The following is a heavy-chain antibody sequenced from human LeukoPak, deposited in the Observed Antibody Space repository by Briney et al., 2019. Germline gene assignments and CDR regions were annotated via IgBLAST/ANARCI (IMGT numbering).Heavy chain of an antibody. D-gene: IGHD3-22*01. V-gene: IGHV1-69*04. Sequence: SVKVSCKASGGTFSSYAISWVRQAPGQGLEWMGGIIPILGIANYAQKFQGRVTITADKSTSTAYMELSSLRSEDTAVYYCASLTYYYDSSGYPTDYWGQGTLVTVSS. CDR3: ASLTYYYDSSGYPTDY. CDR2: IIPILGIA. J-gene: IGHJ4*02. CDR1: GGTFSSYA.